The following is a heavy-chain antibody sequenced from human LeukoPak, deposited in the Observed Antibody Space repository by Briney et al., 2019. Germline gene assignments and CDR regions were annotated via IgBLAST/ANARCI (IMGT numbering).Heavy chain of an antibody. V-gene: IGHV6-1*01. CDR2: TYYRSKWYN. Sequence: SQTLSLTCAVSGDSVSSNSAAWNWIRQSPSRGLEWLGRTYYRSKWYNDYAVSVKSRITNNPDTSKNQFSLQLNSVTPEDTAVYYCARAPLWFGELSDAFDIWGQGTMVAVSS. CDR1: GDSVSSNSAA. CDR3: ARAPLWFGELSDAFDI. J-gene: IGHJ3*02. D-gene: IGHD3-10*01.